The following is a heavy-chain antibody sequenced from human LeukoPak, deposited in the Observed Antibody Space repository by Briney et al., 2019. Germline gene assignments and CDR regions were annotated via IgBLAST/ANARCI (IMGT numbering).Heavy chain of an antibody. CDR2: ISVYSDNT. D-gene: IGHD6-19*01. J-gene: IGHJ4*01. CDR3: ARGLAVAGIYMY. CDR1: GYTFSTYG. Sequence: GASVKVSCTASGYTFSTYGISWIRQAPGQGLEWLGWISVYSDNTKYSEKVQGRVTMTKDTSTSTVYMELRSLRPDDTATYFCARGLAVAGIYMYWGHGTQITVSS. V-gene: IGHV1-18*04.